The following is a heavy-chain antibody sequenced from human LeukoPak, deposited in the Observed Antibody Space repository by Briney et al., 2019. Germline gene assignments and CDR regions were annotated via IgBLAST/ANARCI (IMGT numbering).Heavy chain of an antibody. CDR2: INPNSGGT. CDR3: ARGPGVHYYYYYYMDV. Sequence: ASVKVSCKASGYTFTGYYMHWVRQAPGQGLEWMGWINPNSGGTNYAQKFQGRVTITADKSTSTAYMELSSLRSEDTAVYYCARGPGVHYYYYYYMDVWGKGTTVTVSS. J-gene: IGHJ6*03. D-gene: IGHD7-27*01. V-gene: IGHV1-2*02. CDR1: GYTFTGYY.